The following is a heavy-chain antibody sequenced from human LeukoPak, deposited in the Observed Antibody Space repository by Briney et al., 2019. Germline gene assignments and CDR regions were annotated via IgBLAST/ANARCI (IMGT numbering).Heavy chain of an antibody. CDR2: ISDSGGST. Sequence: GGSLRLSCAASGFTFSSYWMSWVRQAPGKGLEWVSVISDSGGSTYYADSVKGRFTISRDNARNSLDLHMSSLGAEDTAVYYCAREGDGSRYYFDYWGQGILVTVSS. V-gene: IGHV3-23*01. D-gene: IGHD2-21*01. CDR1: GFTFSSYW. J-gene: IGHJ4*02. CDR3: AREGDGSRYYFDY.